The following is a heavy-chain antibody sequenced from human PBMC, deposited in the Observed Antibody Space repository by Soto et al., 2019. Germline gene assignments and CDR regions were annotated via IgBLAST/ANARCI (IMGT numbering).Heavy chain of an antibody. J-gene: IGHJ6*02. CDR1: GFTFSSYW. CDR3: ARDQMESYYYYYCMDV. V-gene: IGHV3-7*05. Sequence: EVQLVESGGGLVQPGGSLRLSCAASGFTFSSYWMSWVRQAPGKGLEWVANIKQDGSEKYYVDSVKGRFTISRDNAKNSLYLQMNSLRAEDTAVYYCARDQMESYYYYYCMDVWGQGTTVTVSS. CDR2: IKQDGSEK. D-gene: IGHD1-1*01.